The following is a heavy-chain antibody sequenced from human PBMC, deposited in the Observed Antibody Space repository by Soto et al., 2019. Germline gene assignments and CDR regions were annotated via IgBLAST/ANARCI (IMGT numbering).Heavy chain of an antibody. CDR3: ARRHYYDSSGYYF. CDR2: IDPSDSYT. V-gene: IGHV5-10-1*01. J-gene: IGHJ4*02. CDR1: GYSFTSYW. D-gene: IGHD3-22*01. Sequence: PGESLKISCKGSGYSFTSYWISWVRQMPGKGLEWMGRIDPSDSYTNYSPSFQGHVTISADKSISTAYLQWSSLKASDTAMYYCARRHYYDSSGYYFWGQGTLVTVSP.